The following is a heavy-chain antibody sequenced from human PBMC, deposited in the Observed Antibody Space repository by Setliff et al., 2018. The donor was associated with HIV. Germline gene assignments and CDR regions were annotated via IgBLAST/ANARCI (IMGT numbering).Heavy chain of an antibody. V-gene: IGHV5-51*01. CDR3: VRPLGRSSSQGWFDP. D-gene: IGHD6-6*01. CDR2: IYPGDSHT. J-gene: IGHJ5*02. CDR1: GYNFNSHW. Sequence: GESLKISCKGSGYNFNSHWIGWVRQMPGKGLEWMGFIYPGDSHTTYSPSFQGQVTISADQSISTAYLQWSSLKASDTAMYYCVRPLGRSSSQGWFDPWGQGTLVTVSS.